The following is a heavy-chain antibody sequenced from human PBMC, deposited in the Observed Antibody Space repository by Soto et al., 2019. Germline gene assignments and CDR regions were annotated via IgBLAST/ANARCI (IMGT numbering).Heavy chain of an antibody. CDR2: IIPIFGTA. Sequence: ASVKVSCKASGGTFSSYAISWVRQAPGQGLEWMGGIIPIFGTANYAQKFQGRVTITADESTSTAYMELSSLRSEDTAVYYCARRVNGRAWFDPWGQGTLVTVSS. CDR3: ARRVNGRAWFDP. CDR1: GGTFSSYA. D-gene: IGHD2-8*01. J-gene: IGHJ5*02. V-gene: IGHV1-69*13.